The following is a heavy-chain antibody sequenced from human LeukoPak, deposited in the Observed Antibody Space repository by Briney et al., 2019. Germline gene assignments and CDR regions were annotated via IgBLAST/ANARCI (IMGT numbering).Heavy chain of an antibody. J-gene: IGHJ3*02. Sequence: SETLSLTCTVSGGSISSSSYYWGWIRQPPGKGLEWIGSIYYSGSTNYNPSLKSRVAISVDKSKNQFSLKLTSVTAADTAVYYCARRVYYDSSGDAFDIWGQGTMVTVSS. V-gene: IGHV4-39*07. CDR3: ARRVYYDSSGDAFDI. CDR1: GGSISSSSYY. CDR2: IYYSGST. D-gene: IGHD3-22*01.